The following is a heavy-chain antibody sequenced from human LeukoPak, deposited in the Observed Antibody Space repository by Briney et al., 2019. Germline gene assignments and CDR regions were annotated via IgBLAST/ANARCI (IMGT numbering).Heavy chain of an antibody. V-gene: IGHV1-69*05. CDR3: ASESSISRAYYFDY. D-gene: IGHD2/OR15-2a*01. J-gene: IGHJ4*02. CDR2: IIPIFGTA. CDR1: GGTFSSYA. Sequence: SVKVSCKASGGTFSSYAISWVRQAPGQGLEWMGRIIPIFGTANYAQKFQGRVTITTDESTSTAYMELSSLRSEDSAVYYCASESSISRAYYFDYWGQGTLVTVSS.